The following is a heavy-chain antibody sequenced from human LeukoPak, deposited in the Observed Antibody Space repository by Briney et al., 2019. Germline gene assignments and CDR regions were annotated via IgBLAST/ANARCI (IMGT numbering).Heavy chain of an antibody. V-gene: IGHV3-23*01. J-gene: IGHJ4*02. CDR2: ISGSGGST. CDR3: AKQYCSGGSCYDY. Sequence: GGSLRLSCAASEFVMAWVRQAPGKGLEWVSAISGSGGSTYYADSVKGRFTISRDNSKNTLYLQMNSLRAEDTAVYYCAKQYCSGGSCYDYWGQGTLVTVSS. D-gene: IGHD2-15*01. CDR1: EFV.